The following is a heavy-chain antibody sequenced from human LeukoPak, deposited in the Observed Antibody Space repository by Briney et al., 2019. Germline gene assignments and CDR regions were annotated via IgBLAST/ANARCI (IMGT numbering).Heavy chain of an antibody. D-gene: IGHD2-8*02. CDR2: ISSSSSYI. J-gene: IGHJ4*02. CDR3: ATYRQVLLPFES. CDR1: GFTFSSYN. Sequence: GGSLRLSCAASGFTFSSYNMNWVRQAPGTGLEWVSYISSSSSYIYYADSVKGRFTISRDNAKNSLYLQMNSLRAEDTAIYYCATYRQVLLPFESWGQGTLVTVSS. V-gene: IGHV3-21*04.